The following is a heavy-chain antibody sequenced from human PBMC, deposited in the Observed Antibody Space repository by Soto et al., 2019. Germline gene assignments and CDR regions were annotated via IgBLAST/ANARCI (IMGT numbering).Heavy chain of an antibody. J-gene: IGHJ4*02. V-gene: IGHV4-59*01. D-gene: IGHD6-13*01. Sequence: SETLSLTCTVSGGSFSRYYWNWIRQPPGKGLEWIGYIYYSGSTNYNPSLKSRVTISVDTSKNQFSLKLSSVTAADTAVYYCARARATIAAAAIFDCWGQGTLVTVSS. CDR1: GGSFSRYY. CDR2: IYYSGST. CDR3: ARARATIAAAAIFDC.